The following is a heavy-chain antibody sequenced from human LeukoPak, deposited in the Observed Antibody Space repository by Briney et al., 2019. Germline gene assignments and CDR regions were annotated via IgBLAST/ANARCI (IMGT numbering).Heavy chain of an antibody. D-gene: IGHD6-19*01. CDR3: ARESSSGWYDLDY. CDR2: IYYSGTT. V-gene: IGHV4-59*12. Sequence: KPSETLSLICTVSGGSISNYYWSWIRQPPGKGLEWIGYIYYSGTTNYNPSLKSRVTISVDTSKNQFSLKLSSVTAADTAIYYCARESSSGWYDLDYWGQGTLVTVSS. CDR1: GGSISNYY. J-gene: IGHJ4*02.